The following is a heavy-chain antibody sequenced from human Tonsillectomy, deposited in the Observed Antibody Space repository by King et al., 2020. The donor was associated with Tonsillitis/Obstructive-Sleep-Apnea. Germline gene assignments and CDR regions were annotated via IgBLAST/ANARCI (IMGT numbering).Heavy chain of an antibody. CDR1: GFTFSSYS. CDR2: ISSSSSYI. D-gene: IGHD3-3*01. J-gene: IGHJ4*02. CDR3: ASFQFDDFWSGTFDY. V-gene: IGHV3-21*01. Sequence: VQLVESGGGLVKPGGSLRLSCAASGFTFSSYSMNWVRQAPGKGLEWVSSISSSSSYIYYEDSVKGRFTISRDNAKNSLYLQMNSLRAEDTAVYYCASFQFDDFWSGTFDYWGQGTLVTVSS.